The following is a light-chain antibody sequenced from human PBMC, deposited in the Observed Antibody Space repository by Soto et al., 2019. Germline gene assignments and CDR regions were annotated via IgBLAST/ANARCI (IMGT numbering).Light chain of an antibody. J-gene: IGKJ5*01. CDR2: DAS. Sequence: LTQSPATLSVSPGERATLSCRASQSVTTSLAWYQQKPGQAPRLLIYDASNRATGIPARFSGSGSGTDFTITISDLEPEDFADYYRQHRSSPATFGQGTRLEIK. V-gene: IGKV3-11*01. CDR1: QSVTTS. CDR3: QHRSSPAT.